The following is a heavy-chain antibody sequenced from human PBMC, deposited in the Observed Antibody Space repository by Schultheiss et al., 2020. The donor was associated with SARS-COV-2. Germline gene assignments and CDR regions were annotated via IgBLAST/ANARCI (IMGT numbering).Heavy chain of an antibody. CDR3: ARDTPCSSGYHCYYYGMDV. CDR2: IYYSGST. CDR1: GGSISSSSYY. J-gene: IGHJ6*02. Sequence: SETLSLTCTVSGGSISSSSYYWGWIRQPPGKGLEWIGSIYYSGSTNYNPSLKSRVTISVDTSKNQFSLKLSSVTAADTAVYYCARDTPCSSGYHCYYYGMDVWGQGTTVTVSS. V-gene: IGHV4-39*07. D-gene: IGHD3-22*01.